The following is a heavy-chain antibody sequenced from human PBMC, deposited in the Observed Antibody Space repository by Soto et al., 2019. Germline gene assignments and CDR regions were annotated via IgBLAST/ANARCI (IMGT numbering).Heavy chain of an antibody. V-gene: IGHV4-30-4*01. Sequence: QVQLQESGPGLVKPSQTLSLTCTVSGGSISSGDYYWSWIRQPPGKGLEWIGYIYYSGSTYYNPSLKSRVTISVDTSKNQFSLKLSSVTAADTAVYYCARGNDFWSGYGIYYYGMDVWGQGTTVTVSS. CDR2: IYYSGST. CDR3: ARGNDFWSGYGIYYYGMDV. CDR1: GGSISSGDYY. D-gene: IGHD3-3*01. J-gene: IGHJ6*02.